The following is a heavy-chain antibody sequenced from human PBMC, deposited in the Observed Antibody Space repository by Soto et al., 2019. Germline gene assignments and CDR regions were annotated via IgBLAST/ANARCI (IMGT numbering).Heavy chain of an antibody. CDR3: ACSLAAAAPTKNYYYYYGMDV. J-gene: IGHJ6*02. CDR1: GGSISSYY. V-gene: IGHV4-59*01. D-gene: IGHD6-13*01. CDR2: IYYSGST. Sequence: SETLSLTCTVSGGSISSYYWSWIRQPPGKGLEWIGYIYYSGSTNYNPSLKSRVTISVDTSKNQFSLKLSSVTAADTAVYSCACSLAAAAPTKNYYYYYGMDVWGQGTTVTVS.